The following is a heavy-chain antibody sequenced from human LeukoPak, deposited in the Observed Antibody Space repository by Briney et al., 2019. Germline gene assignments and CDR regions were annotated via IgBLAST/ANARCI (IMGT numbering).Heavy chain of an antibody. CDR3: ARVGYSSSDNY. D-gene: IGHD6-13*01. CDR2: ISSNGGST. Sequence: PGGSLRLSCAASGFTFSSYAMHWVRQAPGKGLEYVSAISSNGGSTYYANSVKGRFTISRDNSKNTLYLQMGSLRAEGMAVYYCARVGYSSSDNYWGQGTLVTVSS. CDR1: GFTFSSYA. V-gene: IGHV3-64*01. J-gene: IGHJ4*02.